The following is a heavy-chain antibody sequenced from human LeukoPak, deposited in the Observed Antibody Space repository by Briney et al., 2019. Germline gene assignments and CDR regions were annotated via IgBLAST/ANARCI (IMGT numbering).Heavy chain of an antibody. CDR2: IDSSSRYI. J-gene: IGHJ4*02. D-gene: IGHD2-2*01. V-gene: IGHV3-21*01. Sequence: PGGSLRLSCAASGFTFSSYNMDWVRQAPGKGLEWVSFIDSSSRYIYQADSVKGRFTISRDNAKSSVFLQMNSLRAEDTAVYYCARVGGHCTSTCCPPPDYWGQGTLVTVSS. CDR3: ARVGGHCTSTCCPPPDY. CDR1: GFTFSSYN.